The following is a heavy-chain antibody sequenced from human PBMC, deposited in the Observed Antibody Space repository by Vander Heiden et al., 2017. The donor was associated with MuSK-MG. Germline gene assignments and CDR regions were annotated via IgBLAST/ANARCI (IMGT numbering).Heavy chain of an antibody. CDR1: GFTFGSYS. Sequence: QVQLVESGGGVVQPGRSLRLSCAAPGFTFGSYSLHWLAQAPGKGLEWVALISYDGSNKDDADAVKGRFTISRDNAKNTLYMQMNRMRTEDTAVYYCAIPDSGNLPDYWVEGSLVNVSS. J-gene: IGHJ4*02. CDR2: ISYDGSNK. CDR3: AIPDSGNLPDY. D-gene: IGHD1-26*01. V-gene: IGHV3-30*04.